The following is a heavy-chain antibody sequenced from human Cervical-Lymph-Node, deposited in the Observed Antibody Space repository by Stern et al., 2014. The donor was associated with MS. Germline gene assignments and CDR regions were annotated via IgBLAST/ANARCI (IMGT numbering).Heavy chain of an antibody. D-gene: IGHD2-8*01. V-gene: IGHV1-18*01. CDR1: GYTFTSYG. CDR3: ARDKMHAFDY. J-gene: IGHJ4*02. Sequence: QMQLVQSGTEVKKPEASLIVSCRASGYTFTSYGISWVRQAPGQGLEWVGWISADSGSTKYSQNLRDRITLTRDTSTGTAYMELRTLRSEDTAVYYCARDKMHAFDYWGQGTLVSVSS. CDR2: ISADSGST.